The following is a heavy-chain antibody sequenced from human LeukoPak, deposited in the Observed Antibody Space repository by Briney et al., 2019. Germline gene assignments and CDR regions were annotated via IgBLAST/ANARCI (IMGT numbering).Heavy chain of an antibody. J-gene: IGHJ4*02. D-gene: IGHD5-12*01. CDR2: ISSSSSYI. CDR1: GFTFSSYS. CDR3: AREGGGYPGFDY. V-gene: IGHV3-21*01. Sequence: GGSLRLSCAASGFTFSSYSMNWVRQAPGKGLEWVSSISSSSSYIYYADSVKGRFTISRDNAKNSLYLQMNSLRAEDTAVCYCAREGGGYPGFDYWGQGTLVTVSS.